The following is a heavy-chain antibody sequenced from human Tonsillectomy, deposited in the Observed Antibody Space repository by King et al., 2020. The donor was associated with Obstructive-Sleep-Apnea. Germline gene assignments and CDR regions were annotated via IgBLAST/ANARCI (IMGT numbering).Heavy chain of an antibody. V-gene: IGHV3-66*01. CDR2: IYSGGTT. D-gene: IGHD3/OR15-3a*01. CDR3: ARAPFIWTDYDQSWYFDL. J-gene: IGHJ2*01. Sequence: EVQLVESGGGLVQPEGSVRLSCAASGFNVSSNYMSWVRQAPGKGLEWVSVIYSGGTTYYADSVNGRFTISRDNSKNTLHLQMNSLRAADTALYYCARAPFIWTDYDQSWYFDLWGRGTQVTVSS. CDR1: GFNVSSNY.